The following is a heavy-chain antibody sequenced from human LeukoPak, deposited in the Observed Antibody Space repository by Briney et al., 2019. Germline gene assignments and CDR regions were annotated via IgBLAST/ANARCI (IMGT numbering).Heavy chain of an antibody. V-gene: IGHV3-23*01. J-gene: IGHJ5*02. CDR3: TKDPNGDYVGAFDP. Sequence: GGSLRLSCAASGFTFSSFAMTWVRQAPGKGLEWVSSISGSHVSTYYTDSVKGRFTISRDNSRNTLYLQMNSLRAEDTAVYYCTKDPNGDYVGAFDPWGQGTLVTVSS. CDR1: GFTFSSFA. CDR2: ISGSHVST. D-gene: IGHD4-17*01.